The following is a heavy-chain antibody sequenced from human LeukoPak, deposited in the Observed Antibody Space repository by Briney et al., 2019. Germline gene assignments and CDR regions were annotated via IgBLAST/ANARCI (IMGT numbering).Heavy chain of an antibody. CDR2: ISYDGSNK. CDR1: GFIFSTYS. D-gene: IGHD2/OR15-2a*01. CDR3: LTIVETTFDAFDI. J-gene: IGHJ3*02. Sequence: GRSLRLSCAASGFIFSTYSMHWVRQAPGKGLEWVAIISYDGSNKDYADSVKGRFTISRDNSKNTLYLQMNSLIAEDTAVYYCLTIVETTFDAFDIWGQGTMVTVSS. V-gene: IGHV3-30*04.